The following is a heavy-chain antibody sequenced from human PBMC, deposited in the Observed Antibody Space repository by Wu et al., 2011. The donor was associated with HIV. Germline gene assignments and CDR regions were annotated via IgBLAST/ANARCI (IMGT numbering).Heavy chain of an antibody. V-gene: IGHV1-69*12. D-gene: IGHD3-10*01. CDR2: AFIVYGAA. CDR3: ARGSGLGSYFDY. Sequence: QVQLVQSGAEVKKPGSSAKVSCKASGGIVNTISWLRQAPGQSLEYMGEAFIVYGAAHSAQKFQGRVTITADESTNTAYMELSGLRSEDTAVYYCARGSGLGSYFDYWGQGTLVPVSS. CDR1: GGIVNT. J-gene: IGHJ4*02.